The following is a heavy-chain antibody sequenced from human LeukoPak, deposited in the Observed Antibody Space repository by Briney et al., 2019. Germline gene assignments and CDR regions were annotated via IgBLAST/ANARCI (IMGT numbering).Heavy chain of an antibody. CDR2: IYTSGST. Sequence: SETLSLTCTVSGGSISSGSYYWSWIRQPAGKGLEWIGRIYTSGSTNYNPSLKGRVTISYTSKNQFSLKLNSVTAADTAVYYCARGRKYTSGYRVTELGSGYSDYWGQGTLVTVSS. D-gene: IGHD5-18*01. CDR3: ARGRKYTSGYRVTELGSGYSDY. J-gene: IGHJ4*02. V-gene: IGHV4-61*02. CDR1: GGSISSGSYY.